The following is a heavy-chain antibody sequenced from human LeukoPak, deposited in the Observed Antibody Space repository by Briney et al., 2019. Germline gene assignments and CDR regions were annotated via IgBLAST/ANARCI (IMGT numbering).Heavy chain of an antibody. Sequence: SETLSLTCAVYGGSFSGYYWSWIRQPPGKGLEWIGEINHSGSTNYNPSLKSRVTISVDTSKNQFPLKLSSVTAADTAVYYCARVHYSNGVLDPWGQGTLVTVSS. CDR2: INHSGST. V-gene: IGHV4-34*01. J-gene: IGHJ5*02. CDR1: GGSFSGYY. D-gene: IGHD3-10*01. CDR3: ARVHYSNGVLDP.